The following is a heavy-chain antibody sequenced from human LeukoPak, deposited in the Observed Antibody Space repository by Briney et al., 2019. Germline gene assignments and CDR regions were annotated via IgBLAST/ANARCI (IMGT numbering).Heavy chain of an antibody. J-gene: IGHJ3*02. CDR1: GFSVSSNY. CDR2: LYSGGSP. Sequence: GGSLRLSCAASGFSVSSNYMSWVRQAPGKGLEWVSILYSGGSPYYAESVKGRFTISRDNSKNTLFLQTNNLGAEDTAIYYCARVVLGVVGTSYDAFDIWGQGTMVTVSS. CDR3: ARVVLGVVGTSYDAFDI. V-gene: IGHV3-66*01. D-gene: IGHD1-26*01.